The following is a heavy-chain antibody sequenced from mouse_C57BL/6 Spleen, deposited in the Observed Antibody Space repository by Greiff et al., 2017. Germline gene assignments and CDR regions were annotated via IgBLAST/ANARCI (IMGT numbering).Heavy chain of an antibody. CDR3: ARLIYYGNYDAMDY. CDR1: GFTFSDYY. J-gene: IGHJ4*01. V-gene: IGHV5-12*01. Sequence: EVKLVESGGGLVQPGGSLKLSCAASGFTFSDYYMYWVRQTPEKRLEWVAYISNGGGSTYYPDTVKGRFTISRDNAKNTLYLQMSRLKSEDTAMYYCARLIYYGNYDAMDYWGQGTSVTVSS. D-gene: IGHD2-1*01. CDR2: ISNGGGST.